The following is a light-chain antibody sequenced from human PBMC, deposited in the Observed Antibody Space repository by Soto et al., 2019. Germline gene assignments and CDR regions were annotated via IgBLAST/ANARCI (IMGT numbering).Light chain of an antibody. V-gene: IGKV3-20*01. CDR2: VAS. J-gene: IGKJ5*01. CDR1: QNVGGRF. CDR3: QQYGTSPIA. Sequence: EIVLTQSPGTLSLSPGERATRSCRASQNVGGRFLAWYQQKPGQAPRLLINVASTRATGIPDRFSGSGSGTDFTLTISRLEPEDFAVYYCQQYGTSPIAFGQGTRLE.